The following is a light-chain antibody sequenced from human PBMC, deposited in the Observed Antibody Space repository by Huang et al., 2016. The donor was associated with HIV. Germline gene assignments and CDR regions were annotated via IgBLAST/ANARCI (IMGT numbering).Light chain of an antibody. Sequence: EIVMTQSPATLSLSPGERDTLSCRASQSVNSKLAWYQQKPGQAPRLLIYGASTRATGVPGRFSDSGSGTEFTLTISSLQSEDFAVYYCQQYSKWPPNTFGQGTKLESK. J-gene: IGKJ2*01. V-gene: IGKV3-15*01. CDR3: QQYSKWPPNT. CDR1: QSVNSK. CDR2: GAS.